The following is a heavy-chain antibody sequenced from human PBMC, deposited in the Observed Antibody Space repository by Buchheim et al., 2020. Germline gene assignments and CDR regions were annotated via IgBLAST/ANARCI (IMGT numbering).Heavy chain of an antibody. D-gene: IGHD2-15*01. CDR2: IWYDGSNK. CDR1: GFTFSSYG. J-gene: IGHJ4*02. CDR3: ARVPYCRGGSCYSLDY. V-gene: IGHV3-33*01. Sequence: QVQLVESGGGVVQPGRSLRLSCAASGFTFSSYGMHWVRQAPGKGLEWVAVIWYDGSNKYYADSVKGRFTISRDNSKNTLYLQMNSLRAEDTAVYYCARVPYCRGGSCYSLDYWGQGTL.